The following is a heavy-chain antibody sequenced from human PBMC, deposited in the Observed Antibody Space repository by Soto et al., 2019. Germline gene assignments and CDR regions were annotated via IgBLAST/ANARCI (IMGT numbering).Heavy chain of an antibody. D-gene: IGHD1-26*01. CDR1: DESLSGYY. V-gene: IGHV4-34*01. CDR2: IYHSGST. J-gene: IGHJ3*02. CDR3: ARRAVGATSFVFDI. Sequence: PSETLSLTCAVYDESLSGYYYTWTRQPPGKGLEWIGDIYHSGSTHYNPSLKSRVTISVDTSKNQFSLNLSSVTAADTAVYYCARRAVGATSFVFDIWGQGTMVTVSS.